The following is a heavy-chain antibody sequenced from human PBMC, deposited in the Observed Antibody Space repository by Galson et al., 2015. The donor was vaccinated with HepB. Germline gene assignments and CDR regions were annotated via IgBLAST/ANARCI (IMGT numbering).Heavy chain of an antibody. Sequence: QSGAEVKKPGESLEISCKGSEFSFTSYWIGWVRQMPGKGLEWMGIIYPGVSDTRYSPSFQGLVTISADKSIRTAYLQWSSLKASDTAMYYCARQTSPTFIAGTGTGAFDIWGQGAMVTVSS. CDR2: IYPGVSDT. J-gene: IGHJ3*02. CDR3: ARQTSPTFIAGTGTGAFDI. V-gene: IGHV5-51*01. CDR1: EFSFTSYW. D-gene: IGHD1-7*01.